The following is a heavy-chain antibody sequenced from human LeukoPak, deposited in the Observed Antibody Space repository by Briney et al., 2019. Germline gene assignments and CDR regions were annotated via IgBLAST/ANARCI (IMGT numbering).Heavy chain of an antibody. V-gene: IGHV1-18*01. D-gene: IGHD1-1*01. CDR1: GYTFSSHG. CDR2: ISGYKGNT. CDR3: AREALQLDC. Sequence: ASVKVSCKASGYTFSSHGISWVRQAPGQGLEWMGWISGYKGNTNYAQNLQGRVTLTTDTSTSTAYMELRSLGSDDTAVYYCAREALQLDCWGQGTLVTVSS. J-gene: IGHJ4*02.